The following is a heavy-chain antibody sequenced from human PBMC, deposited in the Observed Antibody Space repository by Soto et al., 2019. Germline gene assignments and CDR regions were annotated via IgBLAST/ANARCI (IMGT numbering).Heavy chain of an antibody. V-gene: IGHV3-23*01. Sequence: GGSLILSCAASGVIFSNYAMSWVRQAPGKGLEWVSIISGGGGNTYYADSVKGRFTISRDNSKKTLYLQMNSLRAEDTAVYYCAKREVGARDYWGQGTLVTVSS. CDR1: GVIFSNYA. CDR3: AKREVGARDY. D-gene: IGHD1-26*01. J-gene: IGHJ4*02. CDR2: ISGGGGNT.